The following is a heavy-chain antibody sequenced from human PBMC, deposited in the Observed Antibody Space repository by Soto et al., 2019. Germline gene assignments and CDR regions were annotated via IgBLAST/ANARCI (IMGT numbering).Heavy chain of an antibody. CDR2: IKGDGSEK. V-gene: IGHV3-7*01. CDR3: AGDSRRVGATSDLDY. CDR1: GFTFSNYW. Sequence: EVQLVESGGGLVQPGGSLRLSCAASGFTFSNYWMSWVRQAPGKGLEWVANIKGDGSEKYYVDSMKGRFTISRDNAESSLYLQLNSLRVEATALYHCAGDSRRVGATSDLDYWGQGTLVTVSS. J-gene: IGHJ4*02. D-gene: IGHD1-26*01.